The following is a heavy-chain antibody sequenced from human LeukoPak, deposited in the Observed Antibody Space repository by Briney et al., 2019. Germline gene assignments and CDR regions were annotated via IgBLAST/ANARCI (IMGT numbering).Heavy chain of an antibody. V-gene: IGHV3-48*01. CDR1: GFTFSSYS. CDR2: ISSSSSTI. CDR3: AKVRFGELLSYYFDY. D-gene: IGHD3-10*01. Sequence: PGGSLRLSCAASGFTFSSYSMNWVRQAPGKGLEWVSYISSSSSTIYYADSVKGRFTISRDNAKNSLYLQMNSLRAEDTAVYYCAKVRFGELLSYYFDYWGQGTLVTVSS. J-gene: IGHJ4*02.